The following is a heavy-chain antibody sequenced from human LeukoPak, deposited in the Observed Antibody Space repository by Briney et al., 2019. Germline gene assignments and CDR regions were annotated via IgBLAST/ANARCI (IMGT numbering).Heavy chain of an antibody. CDR1: GYTFTSYG. V-gene: IGHV1-18*01. CDR2: ISAYNGNT. Sequence: GASVKVSCKASGYTFTSYGISWVRQAPGQGLEWMGWISAYNGNTNYAQKLQGRVTMTTDTSTSTAYMELRSLRSDDTAVYYCAREDIVVVPAASGSGAFDIWGQGTMVTVSS. J-gene: IGHJ3*02. CDR3: AREDIVVVPAASGSGAFDI. D-gene: IGHD2-2*01.